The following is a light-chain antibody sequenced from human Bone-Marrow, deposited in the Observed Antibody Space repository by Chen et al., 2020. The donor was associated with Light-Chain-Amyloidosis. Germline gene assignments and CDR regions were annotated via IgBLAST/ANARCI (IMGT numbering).Light chain of an antibody. J-gene: IGKJ4*01. CDR1: QDIDNY. Sequence: DIQMTQSPSSLSASVGDKVTITCQASQDIDNYVNWYQQKPGQAPKVLIYDASNLQAGVPSRFSGSGSGSDFTCTINNLLPEDVATDYCQQYDNVPLGFIFGGGTKVAIK. CDR2: DAS. CDR3: QQYDNVPLGFI. V-gene: IGKV1-33*01.